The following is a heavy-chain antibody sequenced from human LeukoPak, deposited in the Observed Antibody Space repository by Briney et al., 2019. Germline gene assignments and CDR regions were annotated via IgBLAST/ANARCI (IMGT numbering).Heavy chain of an antibody. J-gene: IGHJ6*03. CDR3: ARGIGLHLGESSFYYYYYMDV. CDR2: ISSSGSTI. CDR1: GFTFSSYE. Sequence: GGSLRLSCAASGFTFSSYEMNWVRQAPGKGLEWVSYISSSGSTIYYADSVKGRFTISRDNAKNSLYLQMNSLRAEDTAVYYCARGIGLHLGESSFYYYYYMDVWGKGTTVTISS. D-gene: IGHD3-16*02. V-gene: IGHV3-48*03.